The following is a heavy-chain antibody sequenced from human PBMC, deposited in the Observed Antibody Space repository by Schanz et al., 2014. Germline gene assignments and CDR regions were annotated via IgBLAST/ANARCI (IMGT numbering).Heavy chain of an antibody. V-gene: IGHV1-2*02. Sequence: QVQLVQSGPEVKKPGASVRVSCQASGYTFVGYYIHWLRQAPGQGLEWMGWINPDSGDTNYVQNCQGRVPRTRDTSITTAYMDLSRLTSDDTAVYYCARVYRWQHILGHFDSWGQGSLVTVSS. CDR3: ARVYRWQHILGHFDS. D-gene: IGHD6-13*01. CDR1: GYTFVGYY. CDR2: INPDSGDT. J-gene: IGHJ4*02.